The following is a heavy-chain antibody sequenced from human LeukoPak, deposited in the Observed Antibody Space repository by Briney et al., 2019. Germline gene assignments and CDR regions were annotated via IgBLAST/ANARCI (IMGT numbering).Heavy chain of an antibody. CDR2: ISYDGSNK. Sequence: GGSLRLSCAASGFTFSGYGMHWVRQAPGKGLEWVAVISYDGSNKYYADSVKGRFTISRDNSKNTLYLQMNSLRAEDTAVYYRAKAWSEWEPYYFDYWGQGTLVTVSS. CDR1: GFTFSGYG. V-gene: IGHV3-30*18. J-gene: IGHJ4*02. D-gene: IGHD1-26*01. CDR3: AKAWSEWEPYYFDY.